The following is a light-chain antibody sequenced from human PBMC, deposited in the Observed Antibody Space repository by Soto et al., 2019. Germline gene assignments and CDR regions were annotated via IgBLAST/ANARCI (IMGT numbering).Light chain of an antibody. V-gene: IGLV2-14*01. CDR2: EVN. J-gene: IGLJ2*01. CDR3: CSYAGRYGVL. Sequence: QSALTQPASLSGSPGQSITISCTGTSSDIGAYDYVSWFQQHPGKAPKLMISEVNNRPSGVSNRFSGSKSGNTAYLTISGLQAEDEADYYCCSYAGRYGVLFGGGTQLTVL. CDR1: SSDIGAYDY.